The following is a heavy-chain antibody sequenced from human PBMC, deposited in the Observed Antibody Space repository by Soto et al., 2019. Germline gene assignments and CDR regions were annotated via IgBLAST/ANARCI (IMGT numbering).Heavy chain of an antibody. V-gene: IGHV3-21*01. CDR3: ARVLAAAMNNYDDAMDG. CDR2: IRTTSSYI. D-gene: IGHD2-2*01. CDR1: GFSFSSYN. Sequence: EVQLVESGGGLVKPGGSLRLSCAASGFSFSSYNMNWVRQTPGKGLGWVASIRTTSSYIHYADSVKGRFTISRDNAKNSLYLQMDSLRAEDTAVYYCARVLAAAMNNYDDAMDGWGQGTRVTVSS. J-gene: IGHJ6*02.